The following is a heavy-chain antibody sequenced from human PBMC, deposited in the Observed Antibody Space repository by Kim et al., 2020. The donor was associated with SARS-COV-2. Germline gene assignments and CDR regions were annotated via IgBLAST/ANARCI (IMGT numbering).Heavy chain of an antibody. V-gene: IGHV3-49*04. D-gene: IGHD3-22*01. Sequence: GGSLRLSCTASGFTFGDYAMSWVRQAPGKGLEWVGFIRSKAYGGTSEYAASVKGRFTISRDDSKSIAYLQMNSLKTEDTAVYYCTRASGGGSGYPTLNWGALDVWGQGTTVTVSS. CDR3: TRASGGGSGYPTLNWGALDV. CDR1: GFTFGDYA. J-gene: IGHJ6*02. CDR2: IRSKAYGGTS.